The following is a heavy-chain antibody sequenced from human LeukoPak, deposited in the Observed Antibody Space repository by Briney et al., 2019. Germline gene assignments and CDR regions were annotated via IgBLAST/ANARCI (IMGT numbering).Heavy chain of an antibody. D-gene: IGHD4-23*01. Sequence: PGESLKISCKGSGYSFTSYWIGWVRQMPGKGLEWMGIIYPGDSDTRYSPSFQGQVTISADKSISTAYLQWSSLKASDTAMYYCARHSWHRGNLEGSDYYYYYMDVWGKGTTVTVSS. V-gene: IGHV5-51*01. CDR2: IYPGDSDT. CDR3: ARHSWHRGNLEGSDYYYYYMDV. J-gene: IGHJ6*03. CDR1: GYSFTSYW.